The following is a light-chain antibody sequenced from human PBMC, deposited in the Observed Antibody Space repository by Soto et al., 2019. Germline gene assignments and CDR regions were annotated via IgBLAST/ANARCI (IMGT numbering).Light chain of an antibody. Sequence: DIVLTQSPGTLSLSPGERATLSCRASQSVSGNYFAWYQQKPSQAPRLLIYAVSGRATGIPDRFSGSGSGTDITLTISRLEPEDFAVYYCQQYGSSPGTFGQGTKLEIK. CDR2: AVS. V-gene: IGKV3-20*01. CDR1: QSVSGNY. CDR3: QQYGSSPGT. J-gene: IGKJ2*01.